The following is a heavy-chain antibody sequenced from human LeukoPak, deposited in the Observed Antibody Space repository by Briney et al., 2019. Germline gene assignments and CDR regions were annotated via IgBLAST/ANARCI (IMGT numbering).Heavy chain of an antibody. Sequence: SETLSLTCTVSGGSISSYYWSWIRQPPGKGLEWIGYIYYSGSTNYNPSLKSRVTISVDTSKNQFSLKLSSVTAAGTALYFCARVNTIFGVASPNIFDYWDQGTLVTVSS. CDR2: IYYSGST. V-gene: IGHV4-59*01. D-gene: IGHD3-3*01. CDR1: GGSISSYY. J-gene: IGHJ4*02. CDR3: ARVNTIFGVASPNIFDY.